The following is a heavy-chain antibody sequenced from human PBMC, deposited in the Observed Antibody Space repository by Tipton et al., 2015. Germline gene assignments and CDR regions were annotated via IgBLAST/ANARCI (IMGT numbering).Heavy chain of an antibody. Sequence: SLRLSCAASGFTFSSYAMHWVRQAPGKGLEWVSSISTTSRYIYYVDSVKGRFTISRDNAKNSLYLEMNSLRAEDTAVYFCARGPPPPRYFGTIDYWGQGSLVAVSS. D-gene: IGHD1-7*01. J-gene: IGHJ4*02. CDR2: ISTTSRYI. V-gene: IGHV3-21*06. CDR1: GFTFSSYA. CDR3: ARGPPPPRYFGTIDY.